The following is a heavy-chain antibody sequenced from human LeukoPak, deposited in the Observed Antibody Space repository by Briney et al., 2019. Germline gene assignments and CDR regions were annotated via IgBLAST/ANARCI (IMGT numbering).Heavy chain of an antibody. Sequence: PGGSLRLSCAASGFTFSSYGMHWVRQAPGKRLEWVALIWYDGSSKHYADSVRGRFTISRDNSKNTLYLQMNSLRAEDTAVYYCARVRGYCSSTSCYSDYWGQGTLVTVSS. CDR1: GFTFSSYG. CDR3: ARVRGYCSSTSCYSDY. CDR2: IWYDGSSK. J-gene: IGHJ4*02. D-gene: IGHD2-2*02. V-gene: IGHV3-30*02.